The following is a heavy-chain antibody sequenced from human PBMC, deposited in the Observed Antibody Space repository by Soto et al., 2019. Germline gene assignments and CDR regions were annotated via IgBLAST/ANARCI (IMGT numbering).Heavy chain of an antibody. Sequence: QVQLVQSGAEVKKPGASVKVSCKASGYTFTSYAIYWVRQAPGQRLEWMGWINAGNGNTKYSQKFQGRVTITRDTSPSTAYMELSSLRSEDTAVYYCARDMGFGLSDYWGQGTLVTVSS. CDR3: ARDMGFGLSDY. V-gene: IGHV1-3*01. D-gene: IGHD3-10*01. CDR1: GYTFTSYA. CDR2: INAGNGNT. J-gene: IGHJ4*02.